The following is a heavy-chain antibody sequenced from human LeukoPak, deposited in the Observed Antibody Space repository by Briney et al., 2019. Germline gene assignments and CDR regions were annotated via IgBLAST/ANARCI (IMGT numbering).Heavy chain of an antibody. CDR2: IYSGGTT. J-gene: IGHJ4*02. CDR1: GFTVSSNY. D-gene: IGHD3-10*01. Sequence: GGSLRLSCAASGFTVSSNYMSWVRQAPGKGLEWVSVIYSGGTTYYADSVKGKFTISRDNSKNTLYLQMNSLRAEDTAVYYCARDLSDGESDYWGQGTLVTVSS. CDR3: ARDLSDGESDY. V-gene: IGHV3-66*01.